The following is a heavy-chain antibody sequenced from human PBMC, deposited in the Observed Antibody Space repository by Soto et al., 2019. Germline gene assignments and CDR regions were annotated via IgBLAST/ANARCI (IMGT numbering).Heavy chain of an antibody. Sequence: TVSGGSISSGGYYWSWIRQHPGKGLEWIGYIYYSGSTYYNPSLKSRVTISVDTSKNQFSLKLSSVTAADTAVYYCARDRVEMATISAFDIWGQGTMVTVSS. CDR2: IYYSGST. V-gene: IGHV4-31*03. D-gene: IGHD5-12*01. CDR1: GGSISSGGYY. J-gene: IGHJ3*02. CDR3: ARDRVEMATISAFDI.